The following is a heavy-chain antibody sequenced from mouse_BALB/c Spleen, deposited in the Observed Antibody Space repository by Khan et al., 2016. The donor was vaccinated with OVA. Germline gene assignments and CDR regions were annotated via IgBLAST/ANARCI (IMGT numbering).Heavy chain of an antibody. V-gene: IGHV1-31*01. CDR2: IHPFSGGS. J-gene: IGHJ3*01. D-gene: IGHD2-2*01. Sequence: EVQLQQSGPELMKPGASVKISCKASGYSFTSYYIHWIIQSHGNSLEWIGYIHPFSGGSTYNQKFKDKATLTVDKSSSTAYLHLSNLTTEDSAVYDSPRHGYVAWFTYWGQGTLVTVSA. CDR1: GYSFTSYY. CDR3: PRHGYVAWFTY.